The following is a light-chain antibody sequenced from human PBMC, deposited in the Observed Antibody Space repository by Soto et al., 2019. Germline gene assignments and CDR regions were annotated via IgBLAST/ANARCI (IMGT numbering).Light chain of an antibody. CDR1: SSDVGGYNY. V-gene: IGLV2-14*01. CDR3: SSYTSSSTLGVV. Sequence: QSVLTQPASVSGSPGQSITISCTGTSSDVGGYNYVSWYQQHPGKAPKLMIYDVSNRPSGVSNRFSGSKSGNTAALTISGLQAEDEADDYCSSYTSSSTLGVVFGGGTKLTV. CDR2: DVS. J-gene: IGLJ2*01.